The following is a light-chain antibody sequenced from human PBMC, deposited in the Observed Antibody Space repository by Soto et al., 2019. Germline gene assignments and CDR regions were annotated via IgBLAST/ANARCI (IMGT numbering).Light chain of an antibody. CDR2: EVS. V-gene: IGLV2-8*01. CDR1: SSDVGGYNY. CDR3: SSYAGSNNFKV. Sequence: QSALTQPPSASGSPGQSVTISCTGTSSDVGGYNYVSWYQQHPGKAPKLMIYEVSKRPSGVPDRFSGSKSGNTASLTVSGLQAEDEADYYCSSYAGSNNFKVFGGVTQLTVL. J-gene: IGLJ2*01.